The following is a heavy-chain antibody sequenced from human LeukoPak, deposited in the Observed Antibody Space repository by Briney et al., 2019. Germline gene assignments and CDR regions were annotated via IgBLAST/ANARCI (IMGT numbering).Heavy chain of an antibody. V-gene: IGHV4-61*02. D-gene: IGHD3-10*01. CDR3: ARGKAPGLGAFDI. Sequence: SQTLSLTCTVSGGSISSGSYYWSWIRQPAGKGPEWIGRIYTSGGTNYNPSLKSRVTISVDTSKNQFSLKLSSVTAADTAVYYCARGKAPGLGAFDIWGQGTMVTVSS. J-gene: IGHJ3*02. CDR2: IYTSGGT. CDR1: GGSISSGSYY.